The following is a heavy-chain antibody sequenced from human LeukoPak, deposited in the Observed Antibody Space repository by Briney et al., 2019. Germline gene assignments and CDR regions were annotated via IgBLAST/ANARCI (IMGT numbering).Heavy chain of an antibody. D-gene: IGHD3-22*01. Sequence: ASVKVSCKASGYTFTSYYMHWARQAPGQGLEWMGIINPSGGSTSYAQKFQGRVTMTRDTSTSTVYMELSSLRSEDTAVYYCAREPMRRAFDIWGQGTMVTVSS. J-gene: IGHJ3*02. CDR1: GYTFTSYY. CDR2: INPSGGST. V-gene: IGHV1-46*01. CDR3: AREPMRRAFDI.